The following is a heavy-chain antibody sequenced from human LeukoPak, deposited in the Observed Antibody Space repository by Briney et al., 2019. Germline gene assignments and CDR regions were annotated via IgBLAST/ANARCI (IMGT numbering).Heavy chain of an antibody. CDR3: ARGNPPPYSSPAFHH. J-gene: IGHJ1*01. CDR1: GFTFSSYE. Sequence: PGGSLRLSCAASGFTFSSYEMNWVRQAPGKGLEWVSFISSSGSAIHYADSVRGRFTISRGNAKNSLYLQMNSLRAEDTAVYYCARGNPPPYSSPAFHHWGQGTLVTVSS. D-gene: IGHD6-19*01. CDR2: ISSSGSAI. V-gene: IGHV3-48*03.